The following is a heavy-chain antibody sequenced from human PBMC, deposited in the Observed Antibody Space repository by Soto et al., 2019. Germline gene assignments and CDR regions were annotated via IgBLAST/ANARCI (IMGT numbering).Heavy chain of an antibody. D-gene: IGHD3-22*01. CDR1: GGTFSSYA. V-gene: IGHV1-69*13. CDR3: ARDPDYYDSSGYYYEPQGAAFDI. J-gene: IGHJ3*02. Sequence: SVKVSCKASGGTFSSYAITWVRQAPGQGLEWMGGIIPIFGTANYAQKFQARVTITADESTSTAYMELSSLRSEDTAVYYCARDPDYYDSSGYYYEPQGAAFDIWGQGTMVTVSS. CDR2: IIPIFGTA.